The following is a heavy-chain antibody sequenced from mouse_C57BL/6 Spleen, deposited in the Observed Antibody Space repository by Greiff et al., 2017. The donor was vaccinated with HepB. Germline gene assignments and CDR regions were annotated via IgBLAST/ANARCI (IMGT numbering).Heavy chain of an antibody. V-gene: IGHV1-82*01. CDR1: GYAFSSSW. CDR3: ARVEGAWFAY. CDR2: LDPGDGDT. J-gene: IGHJ3*01. Sequence: VQLQQSGPELVKPGASVKISCTASGYAFSSSWMNWVKQRPGKGLEWIGRLDPGDGDTYYNGKFKGQATLTADKSSSTAYMQLRSLTSEDSAVYFCARVEGAWFAYWGQGTLVTVSA.